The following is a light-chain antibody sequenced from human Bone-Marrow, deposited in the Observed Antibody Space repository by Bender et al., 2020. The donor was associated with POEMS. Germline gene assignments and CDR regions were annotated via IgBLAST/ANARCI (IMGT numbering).Light chain of an antibody. CDR1: TLPKQF. J-gene: IGLJ3*02. V-gene: IGLV3-25*03. CDR2: KYT. CDR3: QSADSLGTLVA. Sequence: SSDLTQPPSVSVSPGQTARITCSGNTLPKQFAYWYQQKSGQAPVLVMYKYTARPSGVPVRFPGSSSGTTATLTITEVQAQGEADFYCQSADSLGTLVAFGGGTKLTVL.